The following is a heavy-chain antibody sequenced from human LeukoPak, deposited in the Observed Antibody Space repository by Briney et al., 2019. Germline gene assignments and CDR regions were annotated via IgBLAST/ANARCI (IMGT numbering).Heavy chain of an antibody. CDR2: IYHSGST. D-gene: IGHD6-19*01. CDR3: ARPVAGTEGFDY. J-gene: IGHJ4*02. V-gene: IGHV4-39*01. Sequence: SETLSLTCTASGGSISSSSYYWGWIRQPPGKGLEWIGSIYHSGSTYYNPSLKSRVTISVDTSKNQFSLKLSSVTAADTAVYYCARPVAGTEGFDYWGQGTLVTVSS. CDR1: GGSISSSSYY.